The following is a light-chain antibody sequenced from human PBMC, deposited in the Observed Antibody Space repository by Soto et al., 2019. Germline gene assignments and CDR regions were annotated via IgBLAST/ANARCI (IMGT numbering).Light chain of an antibody. Sequence: EIVLTQSPVTLSLSPGERATLSCRASLSVNTYLAWYQQKPGQAPRLLLYDASNSATGIPARFSGSGSGTDFTLTISSLEPEDFAVYYCQQRSNLPLTFGGGTKVHNK. J-gene: IGKJ4*01. V-gene: IGKV3-11*01. CDR2: DAS. CDR1: LSVNTY. CDR3: QQRSNLPLT.